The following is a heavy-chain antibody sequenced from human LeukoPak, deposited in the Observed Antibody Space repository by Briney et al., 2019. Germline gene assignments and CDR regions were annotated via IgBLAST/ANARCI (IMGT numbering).Heavy chain of an antibody. CDR3: AKDGPSVTGTGWYFDL. Sequence: GGSLRLSCAASGFTFSSYALTWVRQAPGKGLECVSYISSSTDTTFYADSVKGRFTISRDNSRGTLYLQMNSLRAEDTAVYYCAKDGPSVTGTGWYFDLWGRAPWSLSPQ. J-gene: IGHJ2*01. D-gene: IGHD6-19*01. CDR2: ISSSTDTT. V-gene: IGHV3-23*01. CDR1: GFTFSSYA.